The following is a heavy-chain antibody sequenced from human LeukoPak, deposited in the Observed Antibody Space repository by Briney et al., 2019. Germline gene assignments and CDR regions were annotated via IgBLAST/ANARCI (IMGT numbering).Heavy chain of an antibody. J-gene: IGHJ4*02. V-gene: IGHV3-21*01. CDR2: ISSKSTYI. Sequence: GGSLRLSCVASGFAFNYYDMNWVRQAPGKGLEWVSSISSKSTYIDSADSTKGRFTISRDNANHSVCLQMGSLRREDTAVYFCARRGGLSSGRGFDHWGQGTLVTVSS. CDR3: ARRGGLSSGRGFDH. D-gene: IGHD3-16*01. CDR1: GFAFNYYD.